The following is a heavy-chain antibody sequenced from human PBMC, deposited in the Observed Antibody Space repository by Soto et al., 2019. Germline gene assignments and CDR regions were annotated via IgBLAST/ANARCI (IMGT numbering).Heavy chain of an antibody. CDR2: IYYSGST. CDR1: GGSISSYY. V-gene: IGHV4-59*01. Sequence: SETLSLTCTVSGGSISSYYWSWNRQPPGKGLEWIGYIYYSGSTNYNPSLKSRVTISVDTSKNQFSLKLSSVTAADTAVYYCAREGYSSGYYYYYGMDVWGQGTTVTVSS. J-gene: IGHJ6*02. CDR3: AREGYSSGYYYYYGMDV. D-gene: IGHD3-22*01.